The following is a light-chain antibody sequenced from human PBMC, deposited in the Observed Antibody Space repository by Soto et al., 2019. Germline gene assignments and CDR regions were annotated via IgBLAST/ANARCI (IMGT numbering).Light chain of an antibody. CDR1: NSNIGAGYD. CDR3: QSYGGSLYYV. CDR2: DNN. J-gene: IGLJ1*01. V-gene: IGLV1-40*01. Sequence: QSVLTQPPSVSGAPGQRVTISCTGSNSNIGAGYDVHWYQQLPGTAPILLIYDNNIRPSGVPDRFSGSKSGTSASLAITGLQAEDEADYYCQSYGGSLYYVFGTGTKVTVL.